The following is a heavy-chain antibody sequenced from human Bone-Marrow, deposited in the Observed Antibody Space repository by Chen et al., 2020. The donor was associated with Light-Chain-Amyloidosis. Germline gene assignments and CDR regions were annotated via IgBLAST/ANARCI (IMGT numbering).Heavy chain of an antibody. CDR1: GYTFPNYW. V-gene: IGHV5-51*01. J-gene: IGHJ4*02. CDR2: IYPDDSEA. Sequence: EVQLEQSGPEVKKPGESLKISCKGSGYTFPNYWIGWVRQMPGKGLEGMGVIYPDDSEARYSPSLEGQVTISADKSITTAYLQWRSLKASDPAMYYCARRRDGYNFGYWGQGTLVTVSS. D-gene: IGHD5-12*01. CDR3: ARRRDGYNFGY.